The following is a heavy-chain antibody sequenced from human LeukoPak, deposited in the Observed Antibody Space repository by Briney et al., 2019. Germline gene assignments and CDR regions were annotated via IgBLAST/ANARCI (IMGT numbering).Heavy chain of an antibody. CDR3: ARGLKTVS. J-gene: IGHJ4*02. CDR2: IYYSGST. Sequence: SETLSLTCTVSGGSISSSSYYWGWIRQPPGKGLEWIGSIYYSGSTYYNPSLKSRVTISVDTSKNQFSLKLSSVTAADTAVYYCARGLKTVSWGQGTLVTVSS. V-gene: IGHV4-39*07. CDR1: GGSISSSSYY. D-gene: IGHD4-17*01.